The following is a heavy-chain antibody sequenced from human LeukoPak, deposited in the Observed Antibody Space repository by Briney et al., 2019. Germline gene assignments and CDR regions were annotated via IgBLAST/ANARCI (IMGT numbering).Heavy chain of an antibody. CDR1: GFTFSSYW. CDR2: ISGSDGST. V-gene: IGHV3-23*01. Sequence: PGGSLRLSCAASGFTFSSYWMHWVRQAPGKGLEWVSAISGSDGSTYYADSVKGRFTISRDNSKNTLYLQMNSLRAEDTAVYYCAKQGGSYYRAGGTFDYWGQGTLVTVSS. CDR3: AKQGGSYYRAGGTFDY. D-gene: IGHD1-26*01. J-gene: IGHJ4*02.